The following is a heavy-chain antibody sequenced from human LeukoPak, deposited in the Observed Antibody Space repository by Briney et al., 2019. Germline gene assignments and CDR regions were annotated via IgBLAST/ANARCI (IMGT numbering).Heavy chain of an antibody. J-gene: IGHJ6*02. CDR3: ARDRHSSGWWDYYYGMDV. D-gene: IGHD6-19*01. Sequence: PSETLSLTCAVYGGSFSGYYWSWIRQAPGKGLEWVSVIYSGGSTYYADSVKGRFTISRDNSKNTLYLQMNSLRAEDTAVYYCARDRHSSGWWDYYYGMDVWGQGTTVTVSS. CDR2: IYSGGST. CDR1: GGSFSGYY. V-gene: IGHV3-66*01.